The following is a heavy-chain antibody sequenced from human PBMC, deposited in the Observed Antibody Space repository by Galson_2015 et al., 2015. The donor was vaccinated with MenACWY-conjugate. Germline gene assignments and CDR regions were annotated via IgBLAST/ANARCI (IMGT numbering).Heavy chain of an antibody. J-gene: IGHJ5*02. CDR3: AREGTYTSGFPNALDL. Sequence: SVKVSCKASGDTFSNYGVTWVRQAPGQGLEWMGRIYPVIGLANSAQKFKGRVSITADNTATTGFMELSSLRPDDTAIYYCAREGTYTSGFPNALDLWGQGTLVTASS. CDR2: IYPVIGLA. CDR1: GDTFSNYG. D-gene: IGHD3-22*01. V-gene: IGHV1-69*04.